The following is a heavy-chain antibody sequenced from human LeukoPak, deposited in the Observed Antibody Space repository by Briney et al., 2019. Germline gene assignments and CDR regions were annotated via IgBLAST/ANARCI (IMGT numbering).Heavy chain of an antibody. D-gene: IGHD2-15*01. CDR1: GGSISGFY. CDR3: ARDRCSGGSCSRFDP. J-gene: IGHJ5*02. CDR2: VYNSGST. V-gene: IGHV4-59*01. Sequence: PSETPSLTCPVSGGSISGFYWSWIRQPPGKGLEWLGYVYNSGSTNYNPSLKSRVTISVDTSKSQFSLNLTSVTAADTAVYYCARDRCSGGSCSRFDPWGQGTLVTVSS.